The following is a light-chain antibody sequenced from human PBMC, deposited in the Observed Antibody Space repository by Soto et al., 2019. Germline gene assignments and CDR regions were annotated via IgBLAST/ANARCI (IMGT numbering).Light chain of an antibody. Sequence: DIQMTQSPSSLSASIGDRVTITCRASQSISSYLNWYQQKPGKAPKVLIYAAASLQRGVPSRFNGSGSETDFTITISTLQPEDFEDYYYKKSDSDSLYTFGQETKLEIK. V-gene: IGKV1-39*01. CDR2: AAA. CDR3: KKSDSDSLYT. J-gene: IGKJ2*01. CDR1: QSISSY.